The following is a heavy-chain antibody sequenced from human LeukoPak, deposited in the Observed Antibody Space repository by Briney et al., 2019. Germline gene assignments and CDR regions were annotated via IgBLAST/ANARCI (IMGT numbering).Heavy chain of an antibody. CDR3: AKDRRIAAAGTNYFDY. Sequence: PGGSLRLSCAASGFAFSSYAVSWVRQAPGKGLEWVSPISGSGDSTHYADSVKGRFTISRDNSENTLYLRMNSLRAEDTALYYCAKDRRIAAAGTNYFDYWGQGTLVTVSS. D-gene: IGHD6-13*01. CDR1: GFAFSSYA. V-gene: IGHV3-23*01. CDR2: ISGSGDST. J-gene: IGHJ4*02.